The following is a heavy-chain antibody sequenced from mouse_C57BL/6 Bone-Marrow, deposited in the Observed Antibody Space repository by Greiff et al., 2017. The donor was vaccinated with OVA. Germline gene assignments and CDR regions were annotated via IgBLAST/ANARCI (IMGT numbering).Heavy chain of an antibody. CDR3: ARSRRTSEAWFAY. D-gene: IGHD5-1*01. CDR1: GYSFTSYY. Sequence: QVQLQQSGPELVKPGASVKISCKASGYSFTSYYIHWVKQRPGQGLEWIGWIYPGSGNTKYNEKFKGKATLTADTSSSTAYMQLSSLTSEDSAVYYCARSRRTSEAWFAYWGQGTLVTVSA. J-gene: IGHJ3*01. V-gene: IGHV1-66*01. CDR2: IYPGSGNT.